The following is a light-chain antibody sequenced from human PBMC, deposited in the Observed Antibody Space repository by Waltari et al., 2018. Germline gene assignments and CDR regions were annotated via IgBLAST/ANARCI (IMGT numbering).Light chain of an antibody. CDR1: TSNIGAGYD. Sequence: QSVLTQPPSVSGAPGQWVTISCTGSTSNIGAGYDVHWYQQFPGTAPKLLIHGNNHRPSGVPDRFSGSKSDTSAPLAITGLQAEDEADYYCQSYDSSLSGYVFGTGTKVTVL. J-gene: IGLJ1*01. CDR2: GNN. V-gene: IGLV1-40*01. CDR3: QSYDSSLSGYV.